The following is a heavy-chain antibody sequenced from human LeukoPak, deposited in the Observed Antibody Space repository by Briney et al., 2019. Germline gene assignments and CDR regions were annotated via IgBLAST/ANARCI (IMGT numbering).Heavy chain of an antibody. CDR2: IYSSGTT. Sequence: WETLSLTCTVSGVSIGCDYVTWIRQSAGKGLEWIGRIYSSGTTDYNPSLKSRVSMSVDMSKTQFSLRGNSVSAADTALYYCARGTVPYKGNSVVHSWGQGTVVTVSS. D-gene: IGHD3-10*01. CDR1: GVSIGCDY. J-gene: IGHJ4*02. V-gene: IGHV4-4*07. CDR3: ARGTVPYKGNSVVHS.